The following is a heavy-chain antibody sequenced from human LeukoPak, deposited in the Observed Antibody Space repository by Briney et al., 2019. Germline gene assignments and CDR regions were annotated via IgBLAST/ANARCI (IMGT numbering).Heavy chain of an antibody. Sequence: SGGSLRLSCAASGFTFSSYSMNWVRQAPGKGLEWVSSISSSSSYIYYADSVKGRFTISRDNAKNSLYLQMNSLRAEDTALYHCAKGYLTSLTTHFDYWGQGTLVTVSS. V-gene: IGHV3-21*04. CDR3: AKGYLTSLTTHFDY. J-gene: IGHJ4*02. CDR1: GFTFSSYS. D-gene: IGHD4-11*01. CDR2: ISSSSSYI.